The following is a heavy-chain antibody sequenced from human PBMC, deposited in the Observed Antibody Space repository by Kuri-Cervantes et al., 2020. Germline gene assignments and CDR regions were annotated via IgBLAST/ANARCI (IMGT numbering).Heavy chain of an antibody. Sequence: SLKISCAASGFTFSDYYMSWIRQAPGKGLEWVSYISQSGTSMIHADSVKGRFTISRDNAKNSLYLQMSSLRVEDTAIYYCARWVGGLDVWGQGTTVTVSS. V-gene: IGHV3-11*01. J-gene: IGHJ6*02. CDR2: ISQSGTSM. CDR3: ARWVGGLDV. D-gene: IGHD1-26*01. CDR1: GFTFSDYY.